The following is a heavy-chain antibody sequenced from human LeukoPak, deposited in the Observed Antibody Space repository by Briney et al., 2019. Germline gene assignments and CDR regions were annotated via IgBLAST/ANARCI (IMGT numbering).Heavy chain of an antibody. CDR1: GFTFSSYS. CDR3: ARGWASEGFDY. CDR2: ISSSSSYI. V-gene: IGHV3-21*01. J-gene: IGHJ4*02. Sequence: GGSLRLSCAASGFTFSSYSINWVRQAPGRGLEWVSSISSSSSYIYYADSVKGRFTISRDNAKNSLYLQMDSLRAEDTAVYYCARGWASEGFDYWGQGTLVTVSS. D-gene: IGHD3-16*01.